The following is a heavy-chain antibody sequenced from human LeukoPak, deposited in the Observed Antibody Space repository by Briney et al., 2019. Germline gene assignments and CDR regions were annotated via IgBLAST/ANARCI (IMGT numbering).Heavy chain of an antibody. CDR3: AKTAEAAAYYFDS. CDR1: GFTFSSYA. V-gene: IGHV3-23*01. Sequence: GGSLRLSCAASGFTFSSYAMRCVRQAPGKGLEWVSAISGSGTTRYYADSVKGRFTISRDNSKSTLYLQMNNLRAEDTAVYYCAKTAEAAAYYFDSWGQGTLVTVSS. J-gene: IGHJ4*02. CDR2: ISGSGTTR. D-gene: IGHD6-13*01.